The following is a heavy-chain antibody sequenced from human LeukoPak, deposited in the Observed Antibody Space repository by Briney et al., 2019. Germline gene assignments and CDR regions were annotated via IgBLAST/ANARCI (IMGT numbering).Heavy chain of an antibody. J-gene: IGHJ4*02. V-gene: IGHV3-7*01. D-gene: IGHD6-13*01. Sequence: PGGSLRLSCVASGFTFSNYWMSWVRQAPGKGLEWVANIKQDGSETDYVDSLKGRFSISRDNTKNSQYLQMNGLRSEDTAVYYCARVGYSSSSNDYWGQGTLVIVSS. CDR2: IKQDGSET. CDR1: GFTFSNYW. CDR3: ARVGYSSSSNDY.